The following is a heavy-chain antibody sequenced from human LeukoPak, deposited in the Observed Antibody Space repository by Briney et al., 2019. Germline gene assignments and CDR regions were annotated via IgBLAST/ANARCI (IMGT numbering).Heavy chain of an antibody. CDR1: GGSISSYY. V-gene: IGHV4-59*12. J-gene: IGHJ3*02. Sequence: SETLSLTCTVSGGSISSYYWSWIRQPAGKGLEWIGYIYHSGSTCYNPSLKSRVTISVDRSKNQFSLKLSSVTAADTAVYYCARAGIAVAGTMGKAFDIWGQGTMVTVSS. D-gene: IGHD6-19*01. CDR3: ARAGIAVAGTMGKAFDI. CDR2: IYHSGST.